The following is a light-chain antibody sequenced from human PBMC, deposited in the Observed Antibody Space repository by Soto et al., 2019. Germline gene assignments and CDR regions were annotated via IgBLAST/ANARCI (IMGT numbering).Light chain of an antibody. Sequence: DIQMTQSPSTLSASVGDRVTITCRASQTITTWLAWYQQKPGKAPELLIYDASRLQSGVPPRFSGSGFGTEFSLTISGLQPDDSATYYCQQYSTYSGTLGQGTKVEIK. CDR1: QTITTW. V-gene: IGKV1-5*01. CDR2: DAS. J-gene: IGKJ1*01. CDR3: QQYSTYSGT.